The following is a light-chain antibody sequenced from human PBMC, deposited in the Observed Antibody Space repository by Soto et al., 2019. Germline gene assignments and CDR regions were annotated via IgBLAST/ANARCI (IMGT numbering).Light chain of an antibody. CDR1: QGISNY. CDR2: AAS. Sequence: DIQMTQSPSSLSASVGDRVTISCRASQGISNYLAWYQQKPGQVPEHLICAASTLQSGVPSRFSGSGSGTDFTLTISSLQPEDVATYYCQKYNSAPWTFGQGTKVEIK. CDR3: QKYNSAPWT. J-gene: IGKJ1*01. V-gene: IGKV1-27*01.